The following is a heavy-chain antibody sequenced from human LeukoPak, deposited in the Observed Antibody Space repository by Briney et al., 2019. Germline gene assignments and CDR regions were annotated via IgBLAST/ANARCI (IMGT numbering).Heavy chain of an antibody. CDR1: GFTFDDYA. D-gene: IGHD5-24*01. Sequence: PGGSLRLSCAASGFTFDDYAMHWVRQAPGKGLEWVSGISWNSGSIGYADSVKGRFTISRDNAKNSLYLQMNSLRAEDMALYYCAKMKQRWLQSDAFDIWGQGTMVTVSS. CDR2: ISWNSGSI. V-gene: IGHV3-9*03. J-gene: IGHJ3*02. CDR3: AKMKQRWLQSDAFDI.